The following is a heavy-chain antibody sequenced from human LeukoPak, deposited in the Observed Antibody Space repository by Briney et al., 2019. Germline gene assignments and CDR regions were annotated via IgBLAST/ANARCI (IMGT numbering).Heavy chain of an antibody. J-gene: IGHJ4*02. CDR3: LRYNYGYYFDY. CDR1: GFTFSDYS. Sequence: GGSLRLSCAASGFTFSDYSMSWVRQTPGKGLEWISYISSSSNSIYYSDSVKGRFTISRDNAKNSLYLQMNSLRAEDTAVYYCLRYNYGYYFDYWGQGTLVTVSS. D-gene: IGHD5-18*01. CDR2: ISSSSNSI. V-gene: IGHV3-48*01.